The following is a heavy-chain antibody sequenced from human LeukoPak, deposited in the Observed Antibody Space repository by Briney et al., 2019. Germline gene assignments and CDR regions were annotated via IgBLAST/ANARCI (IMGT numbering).Heavy chain of an antibody. Sequence: GGSLRLSCAASGFTFSSYGMHWVRQAPGKGLEWVAVIWYDGSNKYYADSVKGRFTISRDNSKNTLYLQMNSLRAEDTAVYYCARAGYSSSWYLAWRGQGTLVTVSS. CDR2: IWYDGSNK. J-gene: IGHJ4*02. D-gene: IGHD6-13*01. CDR1: GFTFSSYG. CDR3: ARAGYSSSWYLAW. V-gene: IGHV3-33*01.